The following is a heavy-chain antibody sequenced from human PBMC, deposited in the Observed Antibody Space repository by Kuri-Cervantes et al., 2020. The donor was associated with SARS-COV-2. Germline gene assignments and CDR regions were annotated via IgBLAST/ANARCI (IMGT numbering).Heavy chain of an antibody. J-gene: IGHJ4*02. CDR2: ISSSSSTI. D-gene: IGHD1-1*01. CDR1: GFTFSSYS. CDR3: ARGPTSGGTSSDY. Sequence: GGSLRLSCAASGFTFSSYSMNWVRQAPGKGLEWVSYISSSSSTIYYADSVKGRFTISRDNSKNTLYLQMNSLRAEDTAVYYCARGPTSGGTSSDYWGQGTLVTVSS. V-gene: IGHV3-48*01.